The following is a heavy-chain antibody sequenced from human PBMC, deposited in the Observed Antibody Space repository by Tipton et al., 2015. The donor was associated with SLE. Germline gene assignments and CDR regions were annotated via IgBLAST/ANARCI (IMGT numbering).Heavy chain of an antibody. CDR2: IYYSGGT. D-gene: IGHD3-10*01. CDR3: ARDGGITTDIDV. J-gene: IGHJ6*03. V-gene: IGHV4-59*11. CDR1: GGSISGHY. Sequence: TLSLTCTVSGGSISGHYWSWIRQSPEKGLEYIGYIYYSGGTNYNPSLKSRVTISVDTSKNQFSLRLSSVTAADTAAYYCARDGGITTDIDVWGKGITVTVSS.